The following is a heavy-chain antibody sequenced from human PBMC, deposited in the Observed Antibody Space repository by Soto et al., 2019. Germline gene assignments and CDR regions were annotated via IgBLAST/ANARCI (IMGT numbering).Heavy chain of an antibody. V-gene: IGHV1-69*06. CDR2: IIPIFGTA. CDR1: GGTFSSYA. Sequence: QVQLVQSGAEVKKPGSSVNVSCKASGGTFSSYAISWVRQAPGQGLEWMGGIIPIFGTANYAQKFQGRVTITADKSTSTAYMELSSLRSEDTAVYYCASEGDYGGNPIEDYWGQGTLVTVSS. CDR3: ASEGDYGGNPIEDY. J-gene: IGHJ4*02. D-gene: IGHD4-17*01.